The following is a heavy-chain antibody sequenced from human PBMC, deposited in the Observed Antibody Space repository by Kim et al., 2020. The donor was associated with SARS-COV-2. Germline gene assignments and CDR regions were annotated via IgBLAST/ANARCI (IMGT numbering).Heavy chain of an antibody. V-gene: IGHV4-39*01. CDR1: GGSISSSSYY. Sequence: SETLSLTCTVSGGSISSSSYYWGWIRQPPGKGLEWIGSIYYSGSTYYNPSLKSRVTISVDTSKNQFSLKLSSVTAADTAVYYCARLSRGYSYGLNGGFDYWGQGTLVTVSS. CDR2: IYYSGST. D-gene: IGHD5-18*01. J-gene: IGHJ4*02. CDR3: ARLSRGYSYGLNGGFDY.